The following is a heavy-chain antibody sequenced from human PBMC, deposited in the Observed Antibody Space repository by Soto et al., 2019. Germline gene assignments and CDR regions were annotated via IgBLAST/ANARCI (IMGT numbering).Heavy chain of an antibody. D-gene: IGHD3-3*01. CDR1: GGTFSSYA. CDR2: IIPIFGTA. V-gene: IGHV1-69*06. Sequence: SVKVCCKASGGTFSSYAISWVRQAPGQGLEWMGGIIPIFGTANYAQKFQGRVTITADKSTSTAYMELSSLRSEDTAVYYCASGAIFGVVDPYYYGMDVWGQGTTVTVSS. CDR3: ASGAIFGVVDPYYYGMDV. J-gene: IGHJ6*02.